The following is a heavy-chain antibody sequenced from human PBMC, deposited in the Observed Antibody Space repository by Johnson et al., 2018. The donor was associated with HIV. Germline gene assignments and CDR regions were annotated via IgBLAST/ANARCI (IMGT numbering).Heavy chain of an antibody. V-gene: IGHV3-30*04. D-gene: IGHD4-23*01. CDR1: GFTFSSYA. Sequence: QVKLVESGGGVVQPGRSLRLSCAASGFTFSSYAMHWVRQAPGKVLEWVAVISYDGSNKYYADSVKGRFTISRDNSKNTLYLQMNSLRAEDTAVYYCAKDFSMWVVTRGDAFDIWGQGTMVTVSS. CDR2: ISYDGSNK. J-gene: IGHJ3*02. CDR3: AKDFSMWVVTRGDAFDI.